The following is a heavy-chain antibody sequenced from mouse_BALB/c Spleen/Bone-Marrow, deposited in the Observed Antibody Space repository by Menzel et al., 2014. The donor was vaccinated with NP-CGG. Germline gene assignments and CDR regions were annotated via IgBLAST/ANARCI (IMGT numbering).Heavy chain of an antibody. CDR2: INPYNDVT. Sequence: EVQLQQSGPELVKLGASVKMSCKPSGYRFTTYVMHWVKQKPGQGLEWIGYINPYNDVTNYNEKFKGKATLTSDKSSSTSYMELSSLTSEDSAVYYCARNYGHWYFDVWGAGTTVTVSS. CDR3: ARNYGHWYFDV. D-gene: IGHD1-1*02. J-gene: IGHJ1*01. CDR1: GYRFTTYV. V-gene: IGHV1-14*01.